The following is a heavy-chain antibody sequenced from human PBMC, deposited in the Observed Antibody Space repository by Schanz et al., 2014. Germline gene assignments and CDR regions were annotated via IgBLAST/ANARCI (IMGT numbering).Heavy chain of an antibody. CDR2: ISSDGSKK. V-gene: IGHV3-30*18. J-gene: IGHJ4*02. D-gene: IGHD3-10*01. CDR3: AKYLHSNSGNYYSYYFDS. CDR1: GFGFDDYA. Sequence: VQLVESGGGLVKPGGSLRLSCAASGFGFDDYAMSWVRQAPGKGLEWVAVISSDGSKKLYADSVKARFTISRDNSKNSVSLQMDSLRPEDTAVYFCAKYLHSNSGNYYSYYFDSWGPGALVTVSS.